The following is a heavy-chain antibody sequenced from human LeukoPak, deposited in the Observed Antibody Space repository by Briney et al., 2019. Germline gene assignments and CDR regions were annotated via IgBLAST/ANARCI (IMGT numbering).Heavy chain of an antibody. CDR1: GYTFTGYY. CDR3: ARVIWGYYDSSAYDY. CDR2: INPNSGGT. J-gene: IGHJ4*02. D-gene: IGHD3-22*01. Sequence: GASVKVSCKASGYTFTGYYMHWVRQAPGQGLEWMGWINPNSGGTNYAQKFQGRVTTTRDTSISTAYMELSRLRSDDTAVYYCARVIWGYYDSSAYDYWGQGTLVTVSS. V-gene: IGHV1-2*02.